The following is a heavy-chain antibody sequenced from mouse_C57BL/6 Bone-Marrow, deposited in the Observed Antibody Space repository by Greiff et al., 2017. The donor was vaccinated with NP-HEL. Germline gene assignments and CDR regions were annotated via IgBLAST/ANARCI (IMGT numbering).Heavy chain of an antibody. Sequence: QVQLQQPGAELVKPGASVKLSCKASGYTFTSYWMHWVKQRPGQGLEWIGMIHPNSGSTNYNEKFKSKATLTVDKSSSTAYMQLSSLTSEDSAVYYCARSDYSNSGYFDVWGTGTTVTVSS. D-gene: IGHD2-5*01. J-gene: IGHJ1*03. CDR1: GYTFTSYW. CDR3: ARSDYSNSGYFDV. CDR2: IHPNSGST. V-gene: IGHV1-64*01.